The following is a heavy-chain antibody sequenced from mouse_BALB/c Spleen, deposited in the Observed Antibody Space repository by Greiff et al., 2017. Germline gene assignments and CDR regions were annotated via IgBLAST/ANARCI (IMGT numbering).Heavy chain of an antibody. CDR3: ANSRGSYDAMDY. Sequence: EVQLQQSGAELVKPGASVKLSCTASGFNIKDTYMHWVKQRPEQGLEWIGRIDPANGNTKYDPKFQGKATITADTSSNTAYLQLSSLTSEDTAVYYCANSRGSYDAMDYWGQGTSVTVSS. CDR2: IDPANGNT. V-gene: IGHV14-3*02. D-gene: IGHD1-1*02. J-gene: IGHJ4*01. CDR1: GFNIKDTY.